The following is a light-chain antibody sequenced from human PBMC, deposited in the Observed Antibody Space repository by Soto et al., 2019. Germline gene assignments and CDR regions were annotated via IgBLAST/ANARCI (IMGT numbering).Light chain of an antibody. CDR2: AAS. V-gene: IGKV1-39*01. J-gene: IGKJ1*01. Sequence: DIQMTQSPSSLPASVGDRVTITCRASQSISSYLNWYQQKPGKAPKLLIYAASSLQSGVPSRFSGSGSGTEFTLTISSLQPDDFATYYCQQYNSYSRTFGQGTKVDIK. CDR3: QQYNSYSRT. CDR1: QSISSY.